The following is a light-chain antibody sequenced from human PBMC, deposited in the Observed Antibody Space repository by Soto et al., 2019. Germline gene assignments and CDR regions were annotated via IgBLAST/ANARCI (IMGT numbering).Light chain of an antibody. CDR1: QSVSSN. V-gene: IGKV3-15*01. CDR2: GAS. CDR3: QQYNNWPLWS. Sequence: EIVMTQSPATLSVSPGERATLSCRASQSVSSNLSWYQQKPGQAPRLLIYGASTRATAIPARFSGSGSGTDFTLTISSLQSEDFAVYYCQQYNNWPLWSFGQGTKVEIK. J-gene: IGKJ1*01.